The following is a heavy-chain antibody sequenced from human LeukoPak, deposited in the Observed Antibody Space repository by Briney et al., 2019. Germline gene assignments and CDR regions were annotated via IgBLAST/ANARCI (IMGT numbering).Heavy chain of an antibody. D-gene: IGHD6-13*01. CDR1: GVTFSSYA. V-gene: IGHV3-23*01. CDR3: ATPGAAAGKNDS. Sequence: QAGGSLRLSCAASGVTFSSYAMSWVRQAPGKGLEWGSAISGSGGSTYYADSVKGRFTISRDNSKNTLYLQMNSLRAEDTAVYYCATPGAAAGKNDSWGQGTLVTVSS. CDR2: ISGSGGST. J-gene: IGHJ4*02.